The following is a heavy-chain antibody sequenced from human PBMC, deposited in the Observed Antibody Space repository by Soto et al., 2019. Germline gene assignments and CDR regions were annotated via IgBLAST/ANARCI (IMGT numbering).Heavy chain of an antibody. Sequence: QLQLQESGSGLVKPSQTLSLTCAVSGGSISRGGYSWSWIRGPPGKGLEWIGDIYHSGSTYYTPSLNSRVTISVDRSKNQFSLKLSSVTAADTAVYYCARAMPGYYYGMDVWGQGTTVTVAS. V-gene: IGHV4-30-2*01. J-gene: IGHJ6*02. CDR1: GGSISRGGYS. CDR2: IYHSGST. D-gene: IGHD2-2*01. CDR3: ARAMPGYYYGMDV.